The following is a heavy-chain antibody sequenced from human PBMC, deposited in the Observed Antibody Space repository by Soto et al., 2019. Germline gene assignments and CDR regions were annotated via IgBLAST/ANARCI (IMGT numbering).Heavy chain of an antibody. J-gene: IGHJ4*02. D-gene: IGHD6-13*01. CDR3: ARISSNWYKDYFDY. CDR2: IIPIFGTA. Sequence: QVQLVQSGAEVKKPGSSVKVSCKASGGTFSSYAISWVRQAPGQGLEWMGGIIPIFGTANYAQKFQGRVTITADESTSTAYRELSSLRSEDTAVYYCARISSNWYKDYFDYWGQGTLVTVSS. CDR1: GGTFSSYA. V-gene: IGHV1-69*12.